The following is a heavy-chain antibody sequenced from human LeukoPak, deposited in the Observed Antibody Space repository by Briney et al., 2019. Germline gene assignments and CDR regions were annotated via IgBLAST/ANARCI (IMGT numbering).Heavy chain of an antibody. D-gene: IGHD6-6*01. CDR2: ISAYNGNT. CDR3: ARMGIAARPPPGYYYYYMDV. CDR1: GYTFTSYG. V-gene: IGHV1-18*01. Sequence: ASVKVSCTASGYTFTSYGISWVRQAPGQGLEWMGWISAYNGNTNYAQNLQGRVTMTTDTSTSTAYMELRSLRSDDTAVYYCARMGIAARPPPGYYYYYMDVWGKGTTVTVSS. J-gene: IGHJ6*03.